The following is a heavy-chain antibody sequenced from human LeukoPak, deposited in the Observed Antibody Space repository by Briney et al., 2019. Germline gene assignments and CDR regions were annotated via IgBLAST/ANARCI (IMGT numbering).Heavy chain of an antibody. J-gene: IGHJ5*02. CDR1: GYTFTTYD. CDR2: INPNNGNT. Sequence: PGASVKVSCKTSGYTFTTYDINWVRQASGQGPEWMGWINPNNGNTGYAQKFQGRVTMTRDTSINTAYMELSSLRSDDTAVYYCVRVFTYGSPFDPWGQGTLVSVSS. CDR3: VRVFTYGSPFDP. D-gene: IGHD4-17*01. V-gene: IGHV1-8*01.